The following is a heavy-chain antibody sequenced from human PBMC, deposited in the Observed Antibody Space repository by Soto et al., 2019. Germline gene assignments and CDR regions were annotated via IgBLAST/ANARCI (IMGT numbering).Heavy chain of an antibody. J-gene: IGHJ6*02. V-gene: IGHV3-13*04. CDR1: GFTFSSYD. D-gene: IGHD3-22*01. Sequence: PGGSLRLSCAASGFTFSSYDMQWVRQATGKGLEWVSATGTAGDTYYPGSVKGRFTISRENAKNSLYLQMNSLRAGDTAVYYCARSPPGGYHYYYGMDVWGQGTTVTVSS. CDR3: ARSPPGGYHYYYGMDV. CDR2: TGTAGDT.